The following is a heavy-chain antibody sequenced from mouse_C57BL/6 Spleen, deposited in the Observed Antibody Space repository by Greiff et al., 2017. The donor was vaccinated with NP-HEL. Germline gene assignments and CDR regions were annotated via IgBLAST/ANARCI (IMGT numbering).Heavy chain of an antibody. Sequence: DVMLVESGGGLVQPGGSMKLSCAASGFTFSDAWMDWVRQSPEKGLEWVAEIRNKANNHATYYAESVKGRFTISRDDSKSSVYLQMNSVRAEDTGIYYCTRTVVAPFDYWGKGTTLTVSS. D-gene: IGHD1-1*01. V-gene: IGHV6-6*01. CDR2: IRNKANNHAT. CDR3: TRTVVAPFDY. J-gene: IGHJ2*01. CDR1: GFTFSDAW.